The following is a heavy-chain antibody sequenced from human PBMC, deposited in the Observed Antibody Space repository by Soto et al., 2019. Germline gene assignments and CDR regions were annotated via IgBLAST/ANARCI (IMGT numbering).Heavy chain of an antibody. CDR2: ISNVGSDK. CDR1: GFSFSSYA. D-gene: IGHD6-19*01. J-gene: IGHJ5*02. V-gene: IGHV3-30-3*01. CDR3: ARGVGSGGGNWFDP. Sequence: QVQVVESGGGVVQPGRSLSLSCSASGFSFSSYAMHWVRQAPGKGLEWVAFISNVGSDKYYADSVKGRFTISRDNSKNTVDLQMNSLRAEDTAVYYCARGVGSGGGNWFDPWGQGTLVTVSS.